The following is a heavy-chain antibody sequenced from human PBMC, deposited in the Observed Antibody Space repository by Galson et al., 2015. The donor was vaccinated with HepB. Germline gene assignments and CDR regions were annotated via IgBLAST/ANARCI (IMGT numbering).Heavy chain of an antibody. CDR3: AHRQRGFGSSSGYYYYFDY. J-gene: IGHJ4*02. D-gene: IGHD3-22*01. CDR1: GFSLSTGGVG. CDR2: IYWNDDK. Sequence: PALVKPTQTLTLTCTFSGFSLSTGGVGVVWIRQPPGKALEWLALIYWNDDKRYSPSLKTRLTITKDTSKNQVVLTMTNMDPVDTATYYCAHRQRGFGSSSGYYYYFDYWGQGTLVTVSS. V-gene: IGHV2-5*01.